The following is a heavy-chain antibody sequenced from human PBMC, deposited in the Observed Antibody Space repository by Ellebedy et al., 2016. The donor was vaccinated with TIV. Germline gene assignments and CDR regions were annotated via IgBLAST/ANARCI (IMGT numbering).Heavy chain of an antibody. CDR1: GGSISSSSYY. CDR2: IYYSGST. Sequence: SETLSLTCTVSGGSISSSSYYWGWIRQPPGKGLEWIGSIYYSGSTYYNPSLKSRVTISVDTSKNQFSLKLSSVTAADTAVYYCAREVGEVVWWLRDGMDVWGQGTTVTVSS. J-gene: IGHJ6*02. CDR3: AREVGEVVWWLRDGMDV. D-gene: IGHD5-12*01. V-gene: IGHV4-39*02.